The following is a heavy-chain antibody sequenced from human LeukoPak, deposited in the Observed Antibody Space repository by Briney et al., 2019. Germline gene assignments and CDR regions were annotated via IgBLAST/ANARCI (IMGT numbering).Heavy chain of an antibody. CDR3: ARGNLDTVTTEMYFDY. J-gene: IGHJ4*02. D-gene: IGHD4-17*01. CDR1: GCTFSSYA. V-gene: IGHV1-69*05. Sequence: SVKVSLTAAGCTFSSYAISWLRQAPGQGLEWMGGIIPIFGTANYAQRFQGRVTITTDESTSTAYMELSSLRSEDTAVYYCARGNLDTVTTEMYFDYWGQGTPVTVSS. CDR2: IIPIFGTA.